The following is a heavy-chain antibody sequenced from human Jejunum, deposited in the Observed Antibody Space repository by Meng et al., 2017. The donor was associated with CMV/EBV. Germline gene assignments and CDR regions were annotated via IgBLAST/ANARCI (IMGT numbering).Heavy chain of an antibody. CDR1: GFSLSTSEVG. Sequence: QITLKESGPTLVTPTQTLTLTCNFSGFSLSTSEVGVGWIRQPPGKALEWLAVIYWDDDKRYSPSLKSRLTITKDTSKNQVVLTLTNMDPVDTATYYCALFTRSWFDPWGQGTLVTVSS. D-gene: IGHD2-2*01. J-gene: IGHJ5*02. V-gene: IGHV2-5*02. CDR3: ALFTRSWFDP. CDR2: IYWDDDK.